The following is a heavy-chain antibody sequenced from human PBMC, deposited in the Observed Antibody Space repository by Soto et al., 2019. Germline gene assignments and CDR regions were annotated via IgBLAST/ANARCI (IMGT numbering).Heavy chain of an antibody. D-gene: IGHD3-3*01. J-gene: IGHJ5*02. CDR3: ARDQYYDFWSGPNWFDP. CDR1: GYTFTGYY. CDR2: INPNSGGT. Sequence: ASVKVSCKASGYTFTGYYMHWVRQAPGQGLEWMRWINPNSGGTNYAQKFQGWVTMTRDTSMSTAYMELSGLRSDDTAVYYCARDQYYDFWSGPNWFDPWGQGTLVTVSS. V-gene: IGHV1-2*04.